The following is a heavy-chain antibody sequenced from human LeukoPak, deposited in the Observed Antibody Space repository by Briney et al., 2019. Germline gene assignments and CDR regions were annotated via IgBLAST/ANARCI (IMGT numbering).Heavy chain of an antibody. Sequence: GGSLGLSCAASGFTFSSYGITWVRQAPGKGLEWVSTISATGGSTYYADSVKGRFTISRDNSKNTLYLQMNSLRAEDTAVYYCAKDIAQGYTFGSIEQDYWGQGTLVTVSS. J-gene: IGHJ4*02. CDR1: GFTFSSYG. CDR3: AKDIAQGYTFGSIEQDY. CDR2: ISATGGST. V-gene: IGHV3-23*01. D-gene: IGHD5-18*01.